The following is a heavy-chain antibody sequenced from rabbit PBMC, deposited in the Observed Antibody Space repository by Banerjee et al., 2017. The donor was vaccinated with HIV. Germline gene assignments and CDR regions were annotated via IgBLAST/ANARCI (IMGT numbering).Heavy chain of an antibody. CDR3: GRTDSGYGGAIDL. D-gene: IGHD1-1*01. CDR2: IDADSSGST. Sequence: QSSEESGGDLVKPGASLTLTCKASGLDFSSTYYMCWVHQAPGKGLEWIGCIDADSSGSTWYASWAKGRFTISKTSSTTVTLQMTSLTAADTATYFCGRTDSGYGGAIDLWGPGTLVTVS. J-gene: IGHJ4*01. CDR1: GLDFSSTYY. V-gene: IGHV1S40*01.